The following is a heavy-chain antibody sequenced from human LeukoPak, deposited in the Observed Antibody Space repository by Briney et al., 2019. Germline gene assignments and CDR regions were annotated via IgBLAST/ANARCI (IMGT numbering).Heavy chain of an antibody. J-gene: IGHJ4*02. CDR3: AREESSLVLGGLGY. CDR1: GFSFSRYG. CDR2: IQTDGNTK. Sequence: GGSLRLSCAAPGFSFSRYGIHWVRQAPGKGLGWVTFIQTDGNTKYYANSVRGRFTITRDNSKNTVSLQMNSLRAEDAGIYYCAREESSLVLGGLGYWGQGTLVSVSS. V-gene: IGHV3-30*02. D-gene: IGHD6-13*01.